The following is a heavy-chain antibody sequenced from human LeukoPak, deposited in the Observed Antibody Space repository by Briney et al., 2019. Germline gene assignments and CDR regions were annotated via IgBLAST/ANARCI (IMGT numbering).Heavy chain of an antibody. D-gene: IGHD3-10*01. Sequence: PSETLSLTCTVSGGSISSYYWSWIRQPPGKGLEWIGFIYYSGSTNYNPSLKSRVTISVDTSKNQFSLKLSSVTAADTAVYYCARGVRGVTLVYFDYWGQGTLVTVSS. CDR2: IYYSGST. CDR3: ARGVRGVTLVYFDY. J-gene: IGHJ4*02. V-gene: IGHV4-59*01. CDR1: GGSISSYY.